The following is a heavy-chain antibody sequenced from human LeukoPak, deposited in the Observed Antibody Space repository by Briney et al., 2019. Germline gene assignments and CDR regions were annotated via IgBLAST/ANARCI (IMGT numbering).Heavy chain of an antibody. V-gene: IGHV4-30-4*08. CDR1: GGSISSGDYY. D-gene: IGHD3-22*01. CDR2: IYYSGST. Sequence: RSSETLSLTCTVSGGSISSGDYYWSWIRQPPGKGLEWIGYIYYSGSTYYNPSLKSRVTISVDTPKNQFSLKLSSVTAADTAVYYCARFLGYYGYAFDIWGQGTMVTVSS. J-gene: IGHJ3*02. CDR3: ARFLGYYGYAFDI.